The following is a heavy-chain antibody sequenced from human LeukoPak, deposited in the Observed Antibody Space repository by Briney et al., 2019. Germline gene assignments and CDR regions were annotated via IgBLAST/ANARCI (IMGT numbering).Heavy chain of an antibody. CDR2: INAGNGKT. D-gene: IGHD1-1*01. Sequence: ASVKVSCTASGYTFTSYSMHWVRQAPGQGVEWMGWINAGNGKTKYSQKFQGRVTITRDTSASTAYMELSSLRSEDTAVYYCARTRLERLYYYYGMDVWGNGTTVTVSS. CDR3: ARTRLERLYYYYGMDV. V-gene: IGHV1-3*01. J-gene: IGHJ6*04. CDR1: GYTFTSYS.